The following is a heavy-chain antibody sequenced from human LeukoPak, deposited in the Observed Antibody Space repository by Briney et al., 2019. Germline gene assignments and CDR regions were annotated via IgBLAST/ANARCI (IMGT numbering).Heavy chain of an antibody. Sequence: SETLSLTCTVSGGSISSSSYYWGWIRQPPGKGLEWIGSIYYSGSTYYNPSLKSRVTISVDTSKNQFSLKLSSVTAADTAVYYCAGRSGLQGGYFDYWGQGTLVTVSS. CDR1: GGSISSSSYY. D-gene: IGHD3-22*01. CDR2: IYYSGST. J-gene: IGHJ4*02. CDR3: AGRSGLQGGYFDY. V-gene: IGHV4-39*07.